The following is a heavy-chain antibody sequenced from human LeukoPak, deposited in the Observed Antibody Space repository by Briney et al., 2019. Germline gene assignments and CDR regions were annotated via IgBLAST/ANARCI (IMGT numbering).Heavy chain of an antibody. CDR1: GGSFSGYY. CDR3: ARQGVDIVGATRGFDP. J-gene: IGHJ5*02. V-gene: IGHV4-34*01. Sequence: PSETLSLTCAVYGGSFSGYYWSWIRQPPGKGLEWIGEINHSGSTNYNPSLKSRVTISVDTSKNQFSLKLSSVTAADTAVYYCARQGVDIVGATRGFDPWGQGTLVTVSS. CDR2: INHSGST. D-gene: IGHD1-26*01.